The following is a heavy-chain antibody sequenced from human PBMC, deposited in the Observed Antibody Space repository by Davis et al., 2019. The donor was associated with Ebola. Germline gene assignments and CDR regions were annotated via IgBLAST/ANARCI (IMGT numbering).Heavy chain of an antibody. D-gene: IGHD6-19*01. CDR2: IDPSDSYT. V-gene: IGHV5-10-1*01. Sequence: GESLKISCQASGYTFTSPYIYWVRQMSGKGLEWMGRIDPSDSYTNYSPSFQGHVTISVDKSISTAYLQWSSLKASDTAMYYCARRGQWLVPDYWGQGTLVTVSS. CDR3: ARRGQWLVPDY. J-gene: IGHJ4*02. CDR1: GYTFTSPY.